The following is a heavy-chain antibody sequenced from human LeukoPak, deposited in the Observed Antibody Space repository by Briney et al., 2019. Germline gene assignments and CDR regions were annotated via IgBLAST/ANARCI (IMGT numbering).Heavy chain of an antibody. V-gene: IGHV3-30*18. D-gene: IGHD2-2*01. CDR2: ISYDGSNK. J-gene: IGHJ4*02. CDR1: GFTFSSYG. CDR3: AKGRERYCSSTSCSYFDY. Sequence: GRSLRLSCGASGFTFSSYGMHWVRQAPGKGLEWVAVISYDGSNKYYADSVKGRFTISRDNSKNTLYLQMNSLRAEDTAVYYCAKGRERYCSSTSCSYFDYWGQGTLVTVSS.